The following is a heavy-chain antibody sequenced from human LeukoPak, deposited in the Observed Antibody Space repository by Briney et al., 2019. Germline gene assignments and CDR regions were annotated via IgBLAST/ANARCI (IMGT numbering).Heavy chain of an antibody. CDR3: ARDLSGIAGYTYGRGIDY. CDR2: IKKDGSEK. J-gene: IGHJ4*02. Sequence: PGGSLRLSCTASGFTLSEYALSWVRQAPGKGLEWVANIKKDGSEKYYVDAVKGRFTISRDNAKTSLYLQMNSLRAEDTAVYYCARDLSGIAGYTYGRGIDYWGQGTLVTVSS. D-gene: IGHD5-18*01. CDR1: GFTLSEYA. V-gene: IGHV3-7*01.